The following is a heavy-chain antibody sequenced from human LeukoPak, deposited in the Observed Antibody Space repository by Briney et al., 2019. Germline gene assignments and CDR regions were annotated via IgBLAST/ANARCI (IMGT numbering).Heavy chain of an antibody. D-gene: IGHD4-17*01. J-gene: IGHJ4*02. CDR1: GFTSSDYY. Sequence: GRSLRLSCAVSGFTSSDYYMSWIRKAPGKGLECVSYISSDSSYTNYADSVRGRFTISRDNAKNSLYLQMNSLRAEDTAVYYCVRGGPYGDYDAYWGQGTLVTVSS. CDR2: ISSDSSYT. CDR3: VRGGPYGDYDAY. V-gene: IGHV3-11*06.